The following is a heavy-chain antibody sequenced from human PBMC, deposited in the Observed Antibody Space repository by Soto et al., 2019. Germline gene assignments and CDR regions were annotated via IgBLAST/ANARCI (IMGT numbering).Heavy chain of an antibody. V-gene: IGHV1-18*01. CDR1: GYTFISYG. J-gene: IGHJ4*02. D-gene: IGHD5-18*01. Sequence: GPEVKKPGASVKVSCQASGYTFISYGINWVRQAPGQGLEWMGWVNIYNDKTNYAQKFQGRVTMTTDTSTSTAYLELKSLRSDDTAVYYCARERGGYSYGDCWGQGTLVTVSS. CDR3: ARERGGYSYGDC. CDR2: VNIYNDKT.